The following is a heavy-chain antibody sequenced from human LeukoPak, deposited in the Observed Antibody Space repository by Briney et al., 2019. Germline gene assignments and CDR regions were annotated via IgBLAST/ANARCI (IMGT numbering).Heavy chain of an antibody. CDR2: IYSGGSM. Sequence: GGSLKLSCIVSGFTVSSNSINWVRQAPGKGLEWVSVIYSGGSMEYADSVRGRFTISRDNSRDTVYLQMNSLRAEDTAVYYCARLGRNSFKGYYYDSSGLGYFDLWGRGTLVTVSS. J-gene: IGHJ2*01. V-gene: IGHV3-53*01. D-gene: IGHD3-22*01. CDR1: GFTVSSNS. CDR3: ARLGRNSFKGYYYDSSGLGYFDL.